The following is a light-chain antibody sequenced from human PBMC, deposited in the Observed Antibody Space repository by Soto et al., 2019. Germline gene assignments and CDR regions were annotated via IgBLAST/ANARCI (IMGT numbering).Light chain of an antibody. Sequence: QSVLTQPASVSGSPGQSVTISCTGTNRDVGSFRYVSWYQQHPGKAPKLLIFEVSYRPSGVSTRFSGSKSGNTASLTISGLRTEDEADYNCSSFTSTNTQVFGTGTKVTVL. V-gene: IGLV2-14*01. J-gene: IGLJ1*01. CDR1: NRDVGSFRY. CDR3: SSFTSTNTQV. CDR2: EVS.